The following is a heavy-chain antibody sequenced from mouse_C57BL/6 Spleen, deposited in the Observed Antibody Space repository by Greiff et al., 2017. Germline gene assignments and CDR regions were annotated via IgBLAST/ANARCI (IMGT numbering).Heavy chain of an antibody. D-gene: IGHD2-1*01. Sequence: VQLQQPGAELVRPGSSVKLSCKASGYTFTSYWMHWVKQRPIQGLEWIGNIDPSDSETHYNQKFKDKATLTVDKSSSTAYMQLSSLTSEDSAVYYCARGGDGNYPFVYWGQGTLVTVSA. CDR2: IDPSDSET. CDR1: GYTFTSYW. J-gene: IGHJ3*01. V-gene: IGHV1-52*01. CDR3: ARGGDGNYPFVY.